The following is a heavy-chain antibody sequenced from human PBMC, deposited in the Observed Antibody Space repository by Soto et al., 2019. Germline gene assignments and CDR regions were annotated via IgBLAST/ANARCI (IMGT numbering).Heavy chain of an antibody. Sequence: QVQLQQSGPGLGKPSETLSLTCTVSGGSITGYYWSWIRQPPGKGLGWIGYFYYSGSTKYNPSLKSRATISADTSKNQFSLKLNSLTTADTAVYYCARGGFGMDVWGQGTTVIVSS. CDR2: FYYSGST. J-gene: IGHJ6*02. CDR1: GGSITGYY. CDR3: ARGGFGMDV. V-gene: IGHV4-59*01.